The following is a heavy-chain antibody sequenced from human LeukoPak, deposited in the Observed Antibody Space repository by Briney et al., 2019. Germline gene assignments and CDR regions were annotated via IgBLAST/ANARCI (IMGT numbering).Heavy chain of an antibody. CDR2: INHSGST. CDR1: GGSFSGYY. CDR3: ARGRPDSRQQLPYYYYMDV. D-gene: IGHD6-13*01. V-gene: IGHV4-34*01. Sequence: SETLSLTCAVYGGSFSGYYWSWIRQPLGKGLEWIGEINHSGSTNYNPSLKSRVTISVDTSKNQFSLKLSSVTAADTAVYYCARGRPDSRQQLPYYYYMDVWGKGTTVTVSS. J-gene: IGHJ6*03.